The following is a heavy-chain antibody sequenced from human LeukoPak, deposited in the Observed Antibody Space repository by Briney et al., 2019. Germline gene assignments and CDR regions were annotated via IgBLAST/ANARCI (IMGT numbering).Heavy chain of an antibody. CDR3: TRVGSSGRIFYFDY. D-gene: IGHD2/OR15-2a*01. CDR2: IRSKAYGGTT. V-gene: IGHV3-49*04. J-gene: IGHJ4*02. Sequence: GGSLRLSCTASGFTFGDYAMSWVRQAPGKGLEWVGFIRSKAYGGTTEYAASVKGRFTISRDDSKSIAYLQMNSLKTEDTAVYYCTRVGSSGRIFYFDYWGQGTLVTVSS. CDR1: GFTFGDYA.